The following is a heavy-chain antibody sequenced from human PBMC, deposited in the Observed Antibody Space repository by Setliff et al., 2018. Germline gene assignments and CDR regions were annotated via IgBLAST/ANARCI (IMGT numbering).Heavy chain of an antibody. Sequence: SETLSLTCSVSGGSVTTSRYYWSWIRQPAGKGLEWIGRIHSSGSTKFNPSLKSRVTISVDTSKNQFSLKLSSVTAADTAVYYCTYYCSSTSCYRDLDWFDPWGQGTLVTVSS. CDR3: TYYCSSTSCYRDLDWFDP. CDR2: IHSSGST. CDR1: GGSVTTSRYY. J-gene: IGHJ5*02. D-gene: IGHD2-2*01. V-gene: IGHV4-61*02.